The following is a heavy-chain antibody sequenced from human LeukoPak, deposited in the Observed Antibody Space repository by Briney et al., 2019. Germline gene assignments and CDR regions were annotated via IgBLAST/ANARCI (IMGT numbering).Heavy chain of an antibody. Sequence: GGSLRLSCAASGFTFDDYAMNWFRQAPAKGLEWVSGINWNGGSTYYRDSVKGRFTISRDNAKNSLYLQMNSLRAEDTASYYCARVKGSGYRNSIDYWGQGTLVTVSS. D-gene: IGHD3-3*01. CDR2: INWNGGST. J-gene: IGHJ4*02. CDR3: ARVKGSGYRNSIDY. CDR1: GFTFDDYA. V-gene: IGHV3-20*04.